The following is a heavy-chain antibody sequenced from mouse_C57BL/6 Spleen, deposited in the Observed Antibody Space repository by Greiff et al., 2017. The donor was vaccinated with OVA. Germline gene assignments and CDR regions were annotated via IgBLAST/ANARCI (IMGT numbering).Heavy chain of an antibody. CDR2: IYPGNSDT. D-gene: IGHD1-1*01. CDR1: GYTFTSYW. CDR3: TRDGSSPYYYAMDY. V-gene: IGHV1-5*01. J-gene: IGHJ4*01. Sequence: EVQLQQSGTVLARPGASVKMSCKTSGYTFTSYWMHWVKQRPGQGLEWIGAIYPGNSDTSYNQKFKGKAKLTAVTSASTAYMELSSLTNEDSAVYYCTRDGSSPYYYAMDYWGQGTSVTVSS.